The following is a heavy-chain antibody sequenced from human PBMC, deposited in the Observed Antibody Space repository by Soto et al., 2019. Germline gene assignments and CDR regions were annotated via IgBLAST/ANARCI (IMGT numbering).Heavy chain of an antibody. Sequence: PGESLRLSSTASGFTFSTYSMHWVRQAPGKGLEWVSSIDPSSVYIFYAASLQGRFTVSRANAQNSFYLQMNSLRAEDTAVYYCARSLVRGAPDSWGQGT. CDR2: IDPSSVYI. CDR3: ARSLVRGAPDS. V-gene: IGHV3-21*01. D-gene: IGHD1-26*01. J-gene: IGHJ4*02. CDR1: GFTFSTYS.